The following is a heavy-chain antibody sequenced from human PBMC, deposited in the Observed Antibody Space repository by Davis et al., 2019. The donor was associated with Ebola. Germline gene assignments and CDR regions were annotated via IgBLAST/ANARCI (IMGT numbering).Heavy chain of an antibody. Sequence: GESLKISCAASGFTFKSYSMNWVRQAPGKGLEWVSFIGGSRSHIYYADSVKGRFSISRDNAKNSLYLQMNSLRVEDTAVYYCARDTSRVVPPGAFDIWGQGTMVTVSS. CDR3: ARDTSRVVPPGAFDI. D-gene: IGHD2-15*01. CDR2: IGGSRSHI. V-gene: IGHV3-21*01. CDR1: GFTFKSYS. J-gene: IGHJ3*02.